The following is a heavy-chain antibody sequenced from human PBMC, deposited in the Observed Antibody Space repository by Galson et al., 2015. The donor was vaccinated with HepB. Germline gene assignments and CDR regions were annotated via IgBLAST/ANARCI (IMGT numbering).Heavy chain of an antibody. J-gene: IGHJ6*04. D-gene: IGHD2-2*01. V-gene: IGHV3-33*01. CDR1: GFTFSSYG. CDR3: ARDHIVVVPAVPADV. CDR2: IWYDGSNK. Sequence: SLRLSCAASGFTFSSYGMHWVRQAPGKGLEWVAVIWYDGSNKYYADSVKGRFTISRDNSKNTLYLQMNSLRAEDTAVYYCARDHIVVVPAVPADVWGKGTTVTVSS.